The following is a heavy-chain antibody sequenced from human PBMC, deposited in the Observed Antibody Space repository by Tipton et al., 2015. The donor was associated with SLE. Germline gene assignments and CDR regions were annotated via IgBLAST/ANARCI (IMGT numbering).Heavy chain of an antibody. CDR2: IYSGGST. V-gene: IGHV3-53*05. CDR3: ARLAAHGMSSYLDY. CDR1: GVTVSSNY. D-gene: IGHD1-14*01. J-gene: IGHJ4*02. Sequence: SLRLSCTASGVTVSSNYMSWVRQAPGKGLEWVSVIYSGGSTYYADSVKGRFIISRDNAKNTLYLQMNSLRPEDTAVYYCARLAAHGMSSYLDYWGQGTLGTVSA.